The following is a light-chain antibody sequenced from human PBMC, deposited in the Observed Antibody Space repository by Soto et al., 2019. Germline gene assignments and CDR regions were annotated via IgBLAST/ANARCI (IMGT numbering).Light chain of an antibody. Sequence: QSALTQPASVSGSPGQSITISCTGTSSDVGSHNLLSWYQQHPGQAPKLMIYEVSKRPLGVSARFSASKSGNTASLTISGLQAEDEAEYYCCSYGGSRAVFGGGTQLTVL. CDR2: EVS. V-gene: IGLV2-23*02. CDR1: SSDVGSHNL. J-gene: IGLJ7*01. CDR3: CSYGGSRAV.